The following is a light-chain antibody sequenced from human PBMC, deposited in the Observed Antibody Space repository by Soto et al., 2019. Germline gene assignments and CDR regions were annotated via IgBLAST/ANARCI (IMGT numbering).Light chain of an antibody. Sequence: VIWMTQSPSLLSASTGYRVTISCRTSQGISSYLAWYQQKPGKAPELLIYAASTLQSGVPSRFSGSGSGTDFTLTISCLQYEDFATYYCQQANSFPLTFGGGTKVDIK. CDR2: AAS. J-gene: IGKJ4*01. CDR3: QQANSFPLT. CDR1: QGISSY. V-gene: IGKV1D-8*01.